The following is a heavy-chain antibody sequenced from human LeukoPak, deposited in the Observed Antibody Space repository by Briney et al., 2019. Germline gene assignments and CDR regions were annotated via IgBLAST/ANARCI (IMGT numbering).Heavy chain of an antibody. D-gene: IGHD1-14*01. Sequence: GGSLRLSCAASGFTFSNNSMRWVRQAPGRGLEWVSVIYSGGSAYYSDSVKGRFTISRDNSKNTMYLQINRQCAFDTPVYSSPREPLPPVSLPHRRALDCLVQGTMVTVSS. V-gene: IGHV3-66*01. CDR2: IYSGGSA. J-gene: IGHJ3*01. CDR1: GFTFSNNS. CDR3: PREPLPPVSLPHRRALDC.